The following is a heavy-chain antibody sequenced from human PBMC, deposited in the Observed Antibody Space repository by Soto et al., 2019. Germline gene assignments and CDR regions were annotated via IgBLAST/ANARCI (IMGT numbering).Heavy chain of an antibody. CDR3: ARDLFWVAAAGRHLDY. CDR2: ITPMFGTP. D-gene: IGHD6-13*01. Sequence: SVKVSCKASGGTFSRYTITWVRQAPGQGLEWMGGITPMFGTPNYAQKFQGRVTITADESTSTAYMGLSSLRSDDTAVYYCARDLFWVAAAGRHLDYWGQGTLVTVSS. CDR1: GGTFSRYT. J-gene: IGHJ4*02. V-gene: IGHV1-69*13.